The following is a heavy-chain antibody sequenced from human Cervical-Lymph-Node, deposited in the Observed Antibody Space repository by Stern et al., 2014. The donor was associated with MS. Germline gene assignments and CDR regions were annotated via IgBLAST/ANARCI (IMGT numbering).Heavy chain of an antibody. V-gene: IGHV3-11*06. CDR2: ISSSSSYT. Sequence: VHLVESGGGLVKPGGSLRLSCAASGFTFSDYYMSWIRQAPGKGLEWVSYISSSSSYTNYADSVKGRFTISRDNAKNSLYLQMNSLRAEDTAVYYCAREGVDTAMVTGIDYWGQGTLVTVSS. CDR3: AREGVDTAMVTGIDY. D-gene: IGHD5-18*01. J-gene: IGHJ4*02. CDR1: GFTFSDYY.